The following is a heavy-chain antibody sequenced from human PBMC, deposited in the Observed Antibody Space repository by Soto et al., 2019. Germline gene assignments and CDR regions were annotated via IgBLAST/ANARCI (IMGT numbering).Heavy chain of an antibody. CDR3: ARATYYDFWSGYHNPYYFDY. Sequence: ASVKVSCKASGYTFTSYGISWVRQAPGQGLEWMGWISAYNGNTNYAQKLQGRVTMTTDTSTSTAYMELRSLRSDDTAVYYCARATYYDFWSGYHNPYYFDYWGQGTLFTVSS. CDR1: GYTFTSYG. V-gene: IGHV1-18*01. D-gene: IGHD3-3*01. CDR2: ISAYNGNT. J-gene: IGHJ4*02.